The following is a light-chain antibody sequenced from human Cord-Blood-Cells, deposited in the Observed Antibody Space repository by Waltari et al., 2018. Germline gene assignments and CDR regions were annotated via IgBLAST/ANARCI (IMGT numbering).Light chain of an antibody. J-gene: IGLJ2*01. Sequence: SALTQPRSLSGSPGQPVTTSCTGSSSDVGGYNYVSWYQQHPGKAPKLMIYDVSKRPSGVPDRFSGSKSGNTASLTISGLQAEDEADYYCCSYAGSYVVFGGGTKLTVL. V-gene: IGLV2-11*01. CDR3: CSYAGSYVV. CDR1: SSDVGGYNY. CDR2: DVS.